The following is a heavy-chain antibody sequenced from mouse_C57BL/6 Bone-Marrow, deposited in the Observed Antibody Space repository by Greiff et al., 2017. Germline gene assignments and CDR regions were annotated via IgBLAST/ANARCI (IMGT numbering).Heavy chain of an antibody. CDR2: ISPGDGDT. CDR1: GYAFSSSW. CDR3: ARGGYDAWFAY. Sequence: VQLQQSGPELVKPGASVKISCKASGYAFSSSWMNWVQQRPGKGLEWIGRISPGDGDTNYNGKFKGKATLTADKSSSTAYMQLSSLTSEDSAVYFCARGGYDAWFAYWGQGTLVTVSA. J-gene: IGHJ3*01. D-gene: IGHD2-2*01. V-gene: IGHV1-82*01.